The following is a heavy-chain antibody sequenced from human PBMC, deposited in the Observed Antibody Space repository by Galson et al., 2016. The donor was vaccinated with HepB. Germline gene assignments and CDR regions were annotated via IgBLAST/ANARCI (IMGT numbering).Heavy chain of an antibody. CDR2: IKGDGSRY. V-gene: IGHV3-7*01. J-gene: IGHJ4*02. CDR1: GFTFNNYW. D-gene: IGHD6-19*01. CDR3: VREPRAEAYYYDY. Sequence: SLRLSCAASGFTFNNYWMTWVRQAPGKGLEWVANIKGDGSRYYHLDSVRGRFTISRDNAQGSLYLHMDSLRDEDTAVYYCVREPRAEAYYYDYWGRGALVIVSS.